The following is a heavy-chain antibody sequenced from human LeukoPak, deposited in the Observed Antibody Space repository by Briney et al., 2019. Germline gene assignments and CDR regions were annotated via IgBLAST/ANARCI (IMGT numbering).Heavy chain of an antibody. J-gene: IGHJ4*02. CDR3: ARDSGAVAAPDY. D-gene: IGHD6-19*01. Sequence: SGGSLRLSCAASGFTFSSYRMNWVRQAPGKGLEWVSSISSSSSYIYYADSVKGRFTISRDNAKNSLYLQMNSLRAEDTAVYYCARDSGAVAAPDYWGQGTLVTVSS. CDR1: GFTFSSYR. V-gene: IGHV3-21*01. CDR2: ISSSSSYI.